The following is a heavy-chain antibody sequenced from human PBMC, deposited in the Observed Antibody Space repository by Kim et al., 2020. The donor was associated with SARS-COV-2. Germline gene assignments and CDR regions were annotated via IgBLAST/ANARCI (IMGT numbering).Heavy chain of an antibody. Sequence: GGSLRLSCAASGFTFSSYSMNWVRQAPGKGLEWVSYISSSSSTIYCADSVKGRFTISRDNAKNSLYLQMNSLRDEDTAVYYCARDRGVFVWYGSGSYPEYYFDYWGQGTLVTVSS. J-gene: IGHJ4*02. CDR3: ARDRGVFVWYGSGSYPEYYFDY. V-gene: IGHV3-48*02. D-gene: IGHD3-10*01. CDR1: GFTFSSYS. CDR2: ISSSSSTI.